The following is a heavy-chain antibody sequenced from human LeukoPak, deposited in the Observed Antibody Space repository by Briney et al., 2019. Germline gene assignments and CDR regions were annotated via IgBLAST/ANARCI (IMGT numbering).Heavy chain of an antibody. V-gene: IGHV3-21*01. D-gene: IGHD6-13*01. Sequence: GGSLRLSCAASGFTFSSYSMNWVRQAPGKGLEWVSSISSSSSYIYYADSVKGRFTISRDNAKNSLYLQVNSLRGEDTAVYYCARDEGMAATPLDYWGQGTLVTVSS. CDR3: ARDEGMAATPLDY. CDR1: GFTFSSYS. CDR2: ISSSSSYI. J-gene: IGHJ4*02.